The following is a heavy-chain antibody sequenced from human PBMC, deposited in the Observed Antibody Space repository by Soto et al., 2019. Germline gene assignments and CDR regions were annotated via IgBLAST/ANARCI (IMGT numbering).Heavy chain of an antibody. V-gene: IGHV5-10-1*01. J-gene: IGHJ6*02. CDR1: GYSFTSYW. CDR2: IDPSDSYT. D-gene: IGHD6-6*01. Sequence: PGESLKISCKGSGYSFTSYWISWVRQMPGKGLEWIGRIDPSDSYTNYSPSFQGHVTISADKSISTAYMQWSSLKASDTAMYYCAILLTPAYRSSSLAVWGQGTTVTVSS. CDR3: AILLTPAYRSSSLAV.